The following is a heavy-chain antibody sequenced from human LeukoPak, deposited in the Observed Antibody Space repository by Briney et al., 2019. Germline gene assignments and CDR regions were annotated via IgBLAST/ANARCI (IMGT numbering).Heavy chain of an antibody. Sequence: SETLSLTCTVSGGSISSGSYYWSWIRQPAGKGLEWIGRIYTSGSTNYSPSLKSRVTISVDTSKNQFSLKLSSVTAADTAVYYCARGGSYYYDSSGYLNLDYWGQGTLVTVSS. D-gene: IGHD3-22*01. J-gene: IGHJ4*02. CDR3: ARGGSYYYDSSGYLNLDY. CDR1: GGSISSGSYY. V-gene: IGHV4-61*02. CDR2: IYTSGST.